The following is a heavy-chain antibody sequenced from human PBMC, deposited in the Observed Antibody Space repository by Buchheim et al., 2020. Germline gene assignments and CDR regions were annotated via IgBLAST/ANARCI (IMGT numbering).Heavy chain of an antibody. CDR1: GFTFSSYA. V-gene: IGHV3-23*01. Sequence: EVQLLESGGGLVQPGGSLRLSCAASGFTFSSYAMSWVRQAPGKGLEWVSAISGSGGSTYYADSGKGRFTIPRENSKNTLYLQMNSLRAEDTAVYYCAKATTLTRSSSYLWFDPWGQGTL. D-gene: IGHD6-6*01. CDR2: ISGSGGST. J-gene: IGHJ5*02. CDR3: AKATTLTRSSSYLWFDP.